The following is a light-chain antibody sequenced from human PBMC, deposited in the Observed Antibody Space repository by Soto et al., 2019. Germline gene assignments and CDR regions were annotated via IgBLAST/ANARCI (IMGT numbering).Light chain of an antibody. V-gene: IGKV1-16*01. CDR1: QGINKF. CDR3: HQYESFPLT. CDR2: TAS. Sequence: DIQMTQSPSPLSASVGDSVTITCRASQGINKFLAWFQQKPGTAPKSLISTASRLQSGVPSRFSGSGSGTHFTLTIHNLQPEDFATYYCHQYESFPLTFGGGTRVEIK. J-gene: IGKJ4*01.